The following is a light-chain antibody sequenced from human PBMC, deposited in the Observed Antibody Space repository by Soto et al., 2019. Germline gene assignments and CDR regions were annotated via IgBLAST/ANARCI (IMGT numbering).Light chain of an antibody. Sequence: DIQLTQSPSFLSASVGDRVTITCPASQGISSYLAWYQQKPWKAPKLLIYAAYTLQSGVPSKFSDSGCGTEFTLTVSSLQPEDFATYYCQQLNIYPLFSFGPGTKVDIK. CDR3: QQLNIYPLFS. CDR1: QGISSY. CDR2: AAY. V-gene: IGKV1-9*01. J-gene: IGKJ3*01.